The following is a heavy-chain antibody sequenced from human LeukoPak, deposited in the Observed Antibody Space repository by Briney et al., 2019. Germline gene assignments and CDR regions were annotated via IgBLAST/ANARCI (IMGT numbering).Heavy chain of an antibody. J-gene: IGHJ4*02. CDR3: ARAYGDCDSERDY. V-gene: IGHV3-23*01. CDR2: ISGSGGGT. D-gene: IGHD2-21*02. CDR1: GFTVIRHG. Sequence: GGSLRPSYAASGFTVIRHGMSCARQAPGKGLEWVSGISGSGGGTYYADSVKGRFTISRDNSKNILYLQMNSLRAEDTAVYYCARAYGDCDSERDYWGQGTLVTVSS.